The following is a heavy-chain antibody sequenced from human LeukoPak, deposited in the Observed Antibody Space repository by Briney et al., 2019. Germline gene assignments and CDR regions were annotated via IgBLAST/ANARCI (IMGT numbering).Heavy chain of an antibody. CDR1: GFTFSGYA. Sequence: GGSLRLSCAASGFTFSGYAMSWVRQAPGKGLEWVSAISGSGGSTYYADSVKGRFTISRDNSKNALYLQMNSLRAEDTAVYYCAKGGSSVGYYYYYYGMDVWGQGTTVTVSS. CDR3: AKGGSSVGYYYYYYGMDV. V-gene: IGHV3-23*01. J-gene: IGHJ6*02. CDR2: ISGSGGST. D-gene: IGHD1-26*01.